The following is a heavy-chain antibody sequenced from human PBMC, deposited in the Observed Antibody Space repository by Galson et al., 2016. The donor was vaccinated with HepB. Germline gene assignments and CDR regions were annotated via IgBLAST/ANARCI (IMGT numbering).Heavy chain of an antibody. Sequence: CAISGDSVSSNSAAWYWVRQAPPRGLEWLGRTYYRSRWATDYAVAVRGRININVDTSRNQFSLHLISVTPEDTALYYCASDTPGDVAFDIWGQGTMVTVSS. V-gene: IGHV6-1*01. CDR2: TYYRSRWAT. CDR3: ASDTPGDVAFDI. J-gene: IGHJ3*02. CDR1: GDSVSSNSAA. D-gene: IGHD7-27*01.